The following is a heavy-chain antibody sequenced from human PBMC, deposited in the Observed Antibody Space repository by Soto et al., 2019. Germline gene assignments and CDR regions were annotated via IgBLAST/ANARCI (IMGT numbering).Heavy chain of an antibody. CDR2: INSGSSTI. Sequence: EVQLVESGGGLVQPGGSLRLSCAASGFTLSSYSMNWVRQAPGRGLEWVSYINSGSSTIYYADSVKGRFTISRENAKNSPKLQINSLRDEDTAVDYCERDAPRGSRGSCVDIGGQGAGVTVSS. V-gene: IGHV3-48*02. CDR3: ERDAPRGSRGSCVDI. D-gene: IGHD2-15*01. CDR1: GFTLSSYS. J-gene: IGHJ4*02.